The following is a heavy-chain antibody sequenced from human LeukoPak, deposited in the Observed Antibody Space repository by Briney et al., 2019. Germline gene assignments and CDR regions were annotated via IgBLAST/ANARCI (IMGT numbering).Heavy chain of an antibody. CDR1: GGSFSGYY. Sequence: SETLSLTCAVYGGSFSGYYWSWIRQPPGKGLKRIGEINHSGSTNYNPSLKSRVTISVDTSKNQFSLKLSSVTAADTAVYYCARGPSSIAARPSLGFDYWGQGTLVTVSS. V-gene: IGHV4-34*01. CDR3: ARGPSSIAARPSLGFDY. J-gene: IGHJ4*02. D-gene: IGHD6-6*01. CDR2: INHSGST.